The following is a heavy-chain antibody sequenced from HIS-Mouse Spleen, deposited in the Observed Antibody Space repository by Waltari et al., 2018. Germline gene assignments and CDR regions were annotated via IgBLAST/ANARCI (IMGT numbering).Heavy chain of an antibody. Sequence: QVQLVESGGGVVQPGRSLRLSCAASGFTLSSYAMHWVRQAPGKGLEWVAVISYDGSNKYYADSVKGRFTISRDNSKKTLYLQMNSLRAEDTAVYYCARAGDSSGWRDFDYWGQGTLVAVSS. D-gene: IGHD6-19*01. J-gene: IGHJ4*02. CDR3: ARAGDSSGWRDFDY. CDR1: GFTLSSYA. CDR2: ISYDGSNK. V-gene: IGHV3-30*04.